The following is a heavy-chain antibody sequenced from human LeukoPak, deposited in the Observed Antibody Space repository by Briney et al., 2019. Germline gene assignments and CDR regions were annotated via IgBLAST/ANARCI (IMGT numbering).Heavy chain of an antibody. CDR3: APRPTVTIDY. CDR2: ISGSGGST. J-gene: IGHJ4*02. D-gene: IGHD4-17*01. V-gene: IGHV3-23*01. Sequence: GGSLRLSCAASGFTFSSYAMTWVRQAPGKGLEWVSIISGSGGSTNYADSVKGRFTISRDNSQNTLYLQMNSLRAEDTAVYYCAPRPTVTIDYWGQGTLVTVSS. CDR1: GFTFSSYA.